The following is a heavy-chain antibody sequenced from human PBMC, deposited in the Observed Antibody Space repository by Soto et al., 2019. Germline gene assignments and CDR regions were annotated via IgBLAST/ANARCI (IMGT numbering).Heavy chain of an antibody. CDR3: AKDLSQLGYYDSSGETAFDY. CDR1: GITFSSYA. D-gene: IGHD3-22*01. J-gene: IGHJ4*02. V-gene: IGHV3-23*01. Sequence: GSLRLSCAASGITFSSYAMSWVRQAPGKGLEWVSAISGSGGSTYYADSVKGRSTISRDNSKNTLYLQMNSLRAEDTAVYYCAKDLSQLGYYDSSGETAFDYWGQGTLVTVSS. CDR2: ISGSGGST.